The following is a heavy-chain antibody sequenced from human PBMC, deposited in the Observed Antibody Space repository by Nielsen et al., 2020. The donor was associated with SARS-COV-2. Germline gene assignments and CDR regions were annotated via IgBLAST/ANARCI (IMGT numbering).Heavy chain of an antibody. CDR2: IYYSGST. Sequence: SETLSLTCTVSGGSISSGGHYWSWIRQHPGKGLEWIGYIYYSGSTYYNPSLKSRVTISVDTSKNQFSLKLSSVTAADTAVYYCARYSSSWFRSGYYGMDVWGQGTTVTVSS. CDR1: GGSISSGGHY. CDR3: ARYSSSWFRSGYYGMDV. D-gene: IGHD6-13*01. V-gene: IGHV4-31*03. J-gene: IGHJ6*02.